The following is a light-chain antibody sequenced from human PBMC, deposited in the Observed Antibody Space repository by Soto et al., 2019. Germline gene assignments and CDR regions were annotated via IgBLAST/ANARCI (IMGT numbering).Light chain of an antibody. CDR2: GAS. V-gene: IGKV3-15*01. Sequence: EIVMTQSPATLSVSPGERATLSCRARQSVSSNLAWYQQKPGQAPRLLIYGASTRATGIPARFSGSGSGTAVTLTISSLQSEDFAVYYCQQYNNWPPRAFGQGTKVEIK. J-gene: IGKJ1*01. CDR3: QQYNNWPPRA. CDR1: QSVSSN.